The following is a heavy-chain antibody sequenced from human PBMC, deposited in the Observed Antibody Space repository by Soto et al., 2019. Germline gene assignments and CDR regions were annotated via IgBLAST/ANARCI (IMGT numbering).Heavy chain of an antibody. CDR1: GFILRTNG. D-gene: IGHD2-21*02. CDR3: AGHGGYSY. Sequence: VGSLRLSCAATGFILRTNGVSWVRQAPGKGLEWVSSFFGSGDDAYYAGSVKGRFTISRDNSKNTLYLQMNSLRPEDTALYYCAGHGGYSYLGQGTLVTVSS. CDR2: FFGSGDDA. V-gene: IGHV3-23*01. J-gene: IGHJ4*02.